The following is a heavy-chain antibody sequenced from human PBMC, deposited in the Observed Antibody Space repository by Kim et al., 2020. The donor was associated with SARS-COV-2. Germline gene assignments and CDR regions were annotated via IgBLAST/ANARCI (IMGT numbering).Heavy chain of an antibody. CDR1: GFTFSSYS. CDR2: ISSSSSYI. J-gene: IGHJ4*02. Sequence: GGSLRLSCAASGFTFSSYSMNWVRQAPGKGLEWVSSISSSSSYIYYADSVKGRFTISRDNAKNSLYLQMNSLRAEDTAVYYCARGRYCSSTSCYISVVRGRKDKSRAPLDYWGQGTLVTVSS. V-gene: IGHV3-21*01. D-gene: IGHD2-2*02. CDR3: ARGRYCSSTSCYISVVRGRKDKSRAPLDY.